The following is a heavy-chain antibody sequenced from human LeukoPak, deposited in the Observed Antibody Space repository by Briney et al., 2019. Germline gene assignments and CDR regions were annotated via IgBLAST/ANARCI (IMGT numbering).Heavy chain of an antibody. V-gene: IGHV3-30-3*01. J-gene: IGHJ6*02. CDR1: GFTFSSYA. CDR3: ARDQCSGGSCYSGSDYYYYGMDV. Sequence: PGGSLRLSCAASGFTFSSYAMRWVRQAPGKGLEWVAVISYDGGNKYYADSVKGRFTISRDNSKKTLYLQMNSLRAEDTAVYYCARDQCSGGSCYSGSDYYYYGMDVWGQGTTVTVSS. D-gene: IGHD2-15*01. CDR2: ISYDGGNK.